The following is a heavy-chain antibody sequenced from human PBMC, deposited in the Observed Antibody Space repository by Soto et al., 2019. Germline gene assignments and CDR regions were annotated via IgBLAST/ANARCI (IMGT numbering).Heavy chain of an antibody. CDR1: GYTFTGYY. V-gene: IGHV1-2*04. Sequence: ASVKVSCKASGYTFTGYYMHWVRQAPGQGLEWMGWINPNSGGTNYAQKFQGWVTMTRDTSISTAYMELSRLRSDDTAVYYCAREGGQVCSGGSCYMFDYWGQGTLVTVSS. J-gene: IGHJ4*02. CDR2: INPNSGGT. D-gene: IGHD2-15*01. CDR3: AREGGQVCSGGSCYMFDY.